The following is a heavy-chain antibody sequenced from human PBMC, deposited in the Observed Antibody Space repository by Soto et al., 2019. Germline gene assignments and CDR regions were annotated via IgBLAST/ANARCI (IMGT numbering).Heavy chain of an antibody. J-gene: IGHJ4*02. CDR2: ISYDGNDK. CDR3: ARGGGFCGADCYKGGIDY. CDR1: GFIFSPYT. D-gene: IGHD2-21*02. V-gene: IGHV3-30-3*01. Sequence: QVQLVESGGGVVQPGRSLRLSCAASGFIFSPYTMHWVRQTPGKGLEWVAVISYDGNDKYYVDSVKGRFTISRDNSKNTLYLQMNSLRAEDTALYYCARGGGFCGADCYKGGIDYWGQGTLVTVSS.